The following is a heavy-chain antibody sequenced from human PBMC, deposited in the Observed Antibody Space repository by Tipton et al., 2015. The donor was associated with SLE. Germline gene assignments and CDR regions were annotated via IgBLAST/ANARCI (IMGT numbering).Heavy chain of an antibody. CDR3: ATRAVEDAFDI. D-gene: IGHD5-24*01. Sequence: TLSLTCAVYGGSFSGYYWSWIRQPPGKGLEWIGEINHSGSTNYNPSLKSRVTISVDTSKNRFSLKLGSVTAADTAVYYCATRAVEDAFDIWGQGTMVTVSS. CDR2: INHSGST. CDR1: GGSFSGYY. V-gene: IGHV4-34*01. J-gene: IGHJ3*02.